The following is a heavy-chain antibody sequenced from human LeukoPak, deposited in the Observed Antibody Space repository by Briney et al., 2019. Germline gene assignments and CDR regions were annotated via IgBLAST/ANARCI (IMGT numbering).Heavy chain of an antibody. CDR2: IYYSGST. J-gene: IGHJ3*02. Sequence: PSETLSLTCTVPGGSISSYYWSWIRQPPGKGLEWIGYIYYSGSTNYNPSLKSRVTISVDTSKNQFSLKLSSVTAADTAVYYCALGARGAFDIWGQGTMVTVSS. CDR1: GGSISSYY. D-gene: IGHD3-16*01. CDR3: ALGARGAFDI. V-gene: IGHV4-59*01.